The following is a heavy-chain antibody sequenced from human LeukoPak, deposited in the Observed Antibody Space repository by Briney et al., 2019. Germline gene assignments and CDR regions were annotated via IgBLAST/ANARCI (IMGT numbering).Heavy chain of an antibody. CDR1: GYTFTGYY. CDR2: INPNSGGT. CDR3: ARDPYYYDSSGESDY. J-gene: IGHJ4*02. V-gene: IGHV1-2*02. D-gene: IGHD3-22*01. Sequence: ASVKVSCKASGYTFTGYYMHWVRQAPGQGLEWMGWINPNSGGTNYAQKFQGRVTITADESTSTAYMELSSLRSEDTAVYYCARDPYYYDSSGESDYWGQGTLVTVSS.